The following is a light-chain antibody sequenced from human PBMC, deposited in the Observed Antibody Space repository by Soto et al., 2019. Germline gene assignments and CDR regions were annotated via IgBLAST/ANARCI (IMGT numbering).Light chain of an antibody. CDR1: GGVATSGQS. CDR3: LVYYSGTCV. Sequence: QAVVTQEPSLTVSPGGTVTLTCGSTGGVATSGQSPYWFQQKPGQAPRTLTSDANKRHSWTPARFSASLLGDKGALTLSGAQPEDEADYFCLVYYSGTCVFGGGTKLTVL. J-gene: IGLJ3*02. V-gene: IGLV7-46*01. CDR2: DAN.